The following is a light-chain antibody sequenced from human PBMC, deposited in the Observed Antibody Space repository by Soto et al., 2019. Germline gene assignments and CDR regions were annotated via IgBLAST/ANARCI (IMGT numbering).Light chain of an antibody. Sequence: DIQMTQSPSTLSGSVGDRVTITCRASQTISSWLAWYQQKPGKAPTLLIYKASTLKSGVPSRFSGSGSGTEFTLTISSLQPDDFATYYCQQYNSYSPLTFGGGTKVDI. CDR2: KAS. J-gene: IGKJ4*01. CDR3: QQYNSYSPLT. CDR1: QTISSW. V-gene: IGKV1-5*03.